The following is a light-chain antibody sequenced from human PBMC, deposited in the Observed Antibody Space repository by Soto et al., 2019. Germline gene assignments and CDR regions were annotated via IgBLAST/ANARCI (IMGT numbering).Light chain of an antibody. CDR2: GAS. J-gene: IGKJ1*01. CDR3: HQHGSSPRT. CDR1: QSVTSNN. V-gene: IGKV3-20*01. Sequence: EIVLTQSPGTLSLSPGERATLSCRASQSVTSNNLAWYQQKPGQAPRLLIYGASSRATGIPDRFSGSGSGTDFTLTISRLEPEDFVVYYCHQHGSSPRTFGQGTTVEIK.